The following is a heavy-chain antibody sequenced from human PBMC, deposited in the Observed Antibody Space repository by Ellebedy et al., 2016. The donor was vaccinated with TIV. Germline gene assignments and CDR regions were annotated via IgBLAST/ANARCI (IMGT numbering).Heavy chain of an antibody. CDR3: ARHPIGYSSSPYYFDH. J-gene: IGHJ4*02. CDR2: IFPADSDT. D-gene: IGHD6-13*01. V-gene: IGHV5-51*01. CDR1: GYSFTSYW. Sequence: GESLKISCKGSGYSFTSYWIGWVRQMPGKGLEWMGIIFPADSDTRYSPSFQGQVTISADKSRNTAYLQWSSLKASDTAMYYCARHPIGYSSSPYYFDHWGQGTLVTVSS.